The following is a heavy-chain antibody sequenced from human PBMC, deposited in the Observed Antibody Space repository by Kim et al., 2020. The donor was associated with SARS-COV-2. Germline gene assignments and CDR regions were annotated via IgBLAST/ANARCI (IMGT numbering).Heavy chain of an antibody. CDR3: ARGGLLWFGEAAFDI. CDR2: IYYSGST. Sequence: SETLSLTCTVSGGSISSYYWSWIRQPPGKGLEWIGYIYYSGSTNYNPSLKSRVTISVDTSKNQFSLKLSSVTAADTAVYYCARGGLLWFGEAAFDIWGQGTMVTVSS. D-gene: IGHD3-10*01. V-gene: IGHV4-59*01. J-gene: IGHJ3*02. CDR1: GGSISSYY.